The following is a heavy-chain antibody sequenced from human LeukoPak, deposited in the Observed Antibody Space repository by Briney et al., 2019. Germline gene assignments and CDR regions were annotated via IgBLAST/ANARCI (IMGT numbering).Heavy chain of an antibody. CDR3: ATTIAAAAFYMDV. D-gene: IGHD6-13*01. J-gene: IGHJ6*03. CDR1: GYTFTSNA. CDR2: INTNTGNP. Sequence: GASVKVSCKASGYTFTSNALGWVRQAPGQGLEWMGWINTNTGNPTYAQGFTGRFVFSLDTSVSTAYLQISSLKAEDTAVYYCATTIAAAAFYMDVWGKGTTVTVSS. V-gene: IGHV7-4-1*02.